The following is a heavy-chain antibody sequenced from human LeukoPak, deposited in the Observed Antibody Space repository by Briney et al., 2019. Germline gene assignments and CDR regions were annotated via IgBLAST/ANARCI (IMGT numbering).Heavy chain of an antibody. D-gene: IGHD6-13*01. CDR1: GFTFSDYY. V-gene: IGHV3-11*01. CDR3: ARVIYSSSWYPGNWFDP. J-gene: IGHJ5*02. Sequence: GGSLRLSCAASGFTFSDYYVSWIRQAPGKGLEWVSYISSSGSTIYYADSVKGRFTISRDNAKNSLYLQMNSLRAEDTAVYYCARVIYSSSWYPGNWFDPWGQGTLVTVSS. CDR2: ISSSGSTI.